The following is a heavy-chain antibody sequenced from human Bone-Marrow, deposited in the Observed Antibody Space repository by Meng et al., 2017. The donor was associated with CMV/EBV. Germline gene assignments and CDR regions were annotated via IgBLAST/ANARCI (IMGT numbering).Heavy chain of an antibody. J-gene: IGHJ4*02. CDR2: ISSSSSYI. CDR1: GFTFSSYS. CDR3: AKARSRATVTASDY. V-gene: IGHV3-21*04. Sequence: GGSLRLSCAASGFTFSSYSMNWVRQAPGKGLEWVSSISSSSSYIYYADSVKGRFTISRDNAKNSLYLQMNSLRAEDTALYYCAKARSRATVTASDYWGQGTLVTVSS. D-gene: IGHD4-11*01.